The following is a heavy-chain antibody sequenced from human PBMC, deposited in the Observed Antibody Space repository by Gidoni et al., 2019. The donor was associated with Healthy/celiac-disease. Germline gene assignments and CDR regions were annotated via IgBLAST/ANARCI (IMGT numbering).Heavy chain of an antibody. J-gene: IGHJ4*02. D-gene: IGHD1-26*01. V-gene: IGHV4-30-4*01. CDR1: GGSISSGDYY. CDR3: ARVSGPMGAVDY. CDR2: IYYSGST. Sequence: QVQLQESGPGLVMPSQTLSLTCTVPGGSISSGDYYWSWSRQPPGKGLEWIGYIYYSGSTYYNPSLKSRVTISVDTSKNQFSLKLSSVTAADTAVYYWARVSGPMGAVDYWGQGTLVTVSS.